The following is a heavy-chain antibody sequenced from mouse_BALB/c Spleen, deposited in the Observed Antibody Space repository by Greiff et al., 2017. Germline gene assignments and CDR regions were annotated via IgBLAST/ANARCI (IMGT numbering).Heavy chain of an antibody. D-gene: IGHD1-1*01. CDR2: IDPSDSYT. V-gene: IGHV1-69*02. J-gene: IGHJ2*01. Sequence: QVQLQQPGAELVKPGASVKLSCKASGYTFTSYWMHWVKQRPGQGLEWIGEIDPSDSYTNYNQKFKGKATLTVDKSSSTAYMQLSSLTSEDSAVYYCARGPLPDYWGQGTTLTVSS. CDR1: GYTFTSYW. CDR3: ARGPLPDY.